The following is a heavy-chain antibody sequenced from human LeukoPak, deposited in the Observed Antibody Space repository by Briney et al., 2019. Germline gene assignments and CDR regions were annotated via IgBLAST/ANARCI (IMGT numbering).Heavy chain of an antibody. D-gene: IGHD6-13*01. V-gene: IGHV4-61*01. CDR3: ARSYSSSWYAYDY. J-gene: IGHJ4*02. CDR2: IYYSGST. CDR1: GGSISSGSYY. Sequence: SETLSLTCTVSGGSISSGSYYWTWIRQPPGKGLEWIGNIYYSGSTNHNPSLKSRVTISVDTSKNQLSLKLSSVTAADTAVYYCARSYSSSWYAYDYWGQGTLVTVSS.